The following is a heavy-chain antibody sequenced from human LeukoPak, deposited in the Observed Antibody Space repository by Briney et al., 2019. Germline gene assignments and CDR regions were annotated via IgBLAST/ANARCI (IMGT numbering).Heavy chain of an antibody. CDR1: GFTFSSYG. CDR3: AMVGLGYCSSTSCYTDYYYGMDV. Sequence: GRSLRLSCAASGFTFSSYGMHWVRQAPGKGLEWVAVISYDGSNKYYADSVKGRFTISRDNSKNTLYLQMNSLRAEDTAVYYCAMVGLGYCSSTSCYTDYYYGMDVWGQGTTVTVSS. J-gene: IGHJ6*02. D-gene: IGHD2-2*02. CDR2: ISYDGSNK. V-gene: IGHV3-30*03.